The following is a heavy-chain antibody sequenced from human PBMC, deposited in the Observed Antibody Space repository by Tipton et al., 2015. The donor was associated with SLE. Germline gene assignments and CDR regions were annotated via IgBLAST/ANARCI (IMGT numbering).Heavy chain of an antibody. CDR1: GDSLTSEC. Sequence: LRLSCKVSGDSLTSECWSWVRQPPGKGLEWIGYMYYSGNTKYSPSLKGRVTISLDTSKRHLSLKLRSVTAADTAIYYCALVADYRGDAFDIWGQGTKVTVSS. V-gene: IGHV4-59*01. J-gene: IGHJ3*02. CDR2: MYYSGNT. CDR3: ALVADYRGDAFDI. D-gene: IGHD2-8*02.